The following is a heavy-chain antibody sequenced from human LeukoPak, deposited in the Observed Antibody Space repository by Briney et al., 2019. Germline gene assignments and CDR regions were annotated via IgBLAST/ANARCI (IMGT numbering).Heavy chain of an antibody. D-gene: IGHD3-10*01. CDR1: GFTVSSNY. CDR3: ARDYSHYYGSGSGFYYGMDV. Sequence: GGSLRLSCAAPGFTVSSNYMSWVRQAPGKGLEWVSVIYSGGSTYYADSVKGRFTISRDNSKNTLYLQMNSLRAEDTAVYYCARDYSHYYGSGSGFYYGMDVWGQGTTVTVSS. CDR2: IYSGGST. V-gene: IGHV3-66*01. J-gene: IGHJ6*02.